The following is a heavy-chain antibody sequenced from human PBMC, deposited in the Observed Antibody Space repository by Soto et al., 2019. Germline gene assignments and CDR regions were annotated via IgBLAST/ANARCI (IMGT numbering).Heavy chain of an antibody. CDR1: GFTFSSYA. CDR2: ISSNGGST. Sequence: EVQLVESGGGLVQPGGSLRLSCAASGFTFSSYAMHWVRQAPGKGLEYVSAISSNGGSTYYANSVKGRFTISRDNSKNTLYLQMGSLRAEDMAVYYCARGQVASYYDFGSGYPLHYMDVWGKGTTVTVSS. V-gene: IGHV3-64*01. CDR3: ARGQVASYYDFGSGYPLHYMDV. D-gene: IGHD3-3*01. J-gene: IGHJ6*03.